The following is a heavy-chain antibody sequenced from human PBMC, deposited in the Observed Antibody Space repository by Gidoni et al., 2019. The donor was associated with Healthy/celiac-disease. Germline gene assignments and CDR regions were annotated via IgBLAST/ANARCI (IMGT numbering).Heavy chain of an antibody. D-gene: IGHD2-2*01. V-gene: IGHV3-7*05. CDR3: AREGSGIVVVPAASPPDAFDI. J-gene: IGHJ3*02. CDR1: GFHFSSYW. CDR2: IKQDGSEK. Sequence: EVQLVEPGGGLVQPGGSLRLSCAASGFHFSSYWMSWVRQAPGKGLEWVANIKQDGSEKYYVDSVKGRFTISRDNAKNSLYLQMNSLRAEDTAVYYCAREGSGIVVVPAASPPDAFDIWGQGTMVTVSS.